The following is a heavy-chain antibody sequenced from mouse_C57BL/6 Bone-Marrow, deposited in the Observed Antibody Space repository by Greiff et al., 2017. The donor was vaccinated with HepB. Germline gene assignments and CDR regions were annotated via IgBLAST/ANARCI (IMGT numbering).Heavy chain of an antibody. D-gene: IGHD1-1*01. J-gene: IGHJ2*01. V-gene: IGHV14-3*01. CDR2: IDTANGNN. CDR1: GFHIKNTY. CDR3: ARLIYYYGSSSSY. Sequence: VQLQQSVAELVRPGASVKLSCTASGFHIKNTYMHWVKQRPEQGLEWVGRIDTANGNNKFAPKFQGKATITADTSSNTAYLQLSSLTSEDTAIYYCARLIYYYGSSSSYWGQGTTLTVSS.